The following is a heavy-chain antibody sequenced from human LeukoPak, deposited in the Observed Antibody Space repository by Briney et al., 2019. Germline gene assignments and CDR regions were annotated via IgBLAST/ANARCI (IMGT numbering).Heavy chain of an antibody. D-gene: IGHD3-3*01. CDR3: ATRTIVNPYYYYYMDV. Sequence: GASVKVSCKVSGYTLTELSMHWVRQAPGKGLEWMGGFDPEDGETIYAQKFQGRVTMTEDTSTDTAYMELSSLRSEDTAVYYCATRTIVNPYYYYYMDVWGKGTTVTVSS. V-gene: IGHV1-24*01. CDR1: GYTLTELS. J-gene: IGHJ6*03. CDR2: FDPEDGET.